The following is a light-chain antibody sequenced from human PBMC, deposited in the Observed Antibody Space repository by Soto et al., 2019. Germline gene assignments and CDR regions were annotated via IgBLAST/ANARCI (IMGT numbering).Light chain of an antibody. J-gene: IGKJ5*01. V-gene: IGKV1-33*01. CDR3: QHYDHLPST. CDR1: QDITNY. CDR2: DAS. Sequence: DIQMTQSPSSLSASVGDRVTITCQASQDITNYLNWYQQKPGKAPRLLLYDASSLETGVPSRFSGSGSGTDFTFTISSLQPEDIATCYCQHYDHLPSTFGQGTRMEIK.